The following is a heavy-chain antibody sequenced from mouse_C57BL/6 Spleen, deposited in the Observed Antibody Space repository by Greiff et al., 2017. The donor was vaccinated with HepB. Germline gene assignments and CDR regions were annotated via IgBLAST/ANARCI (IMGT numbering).Heavy chain of an antibody. J-gene: IGHJ1*03. CDR3: ARNYHGSSCVWYFDV. Sequence: QVQLQQPGAELVKPGASVKLSCKASGYTFTSYWMHWVKQRPGQGLEWIGMIHPNSGSTNYNEKFKSKATLTVDKSSSTAYMQPSNLTSEDSAVYDCARNYHGSSCVWYFDVWGTGTTVTVSS. V-gene: IGHV1-64*01. CDR2: IHPNSGST. D-gene: IGHD1-1*01. CDR1: GYTFTSYW.